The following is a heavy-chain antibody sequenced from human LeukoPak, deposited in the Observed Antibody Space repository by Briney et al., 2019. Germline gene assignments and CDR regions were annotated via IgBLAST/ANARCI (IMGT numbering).Heavy chain of an antibody. Sequence: GRSLRLSCAASGFTFSSYAMHWVRQAPGKGLEWVAVISYDGSNKYYADSVKGRFTISRDNSKNTLYLRMNSLRAEDTAVYYCARDTGDGYNPTGFFYYYMDVWGKGTTVTVSS. CDR1: GFTFSSYA. CDR3: ARDTGDGYNPTGFFYYYMDV. J-gene: IGHJ6*03. V-gene: IGHV3-30*01. CDR2: ISYDGSNK. D-gene: IGHD5-24*01.